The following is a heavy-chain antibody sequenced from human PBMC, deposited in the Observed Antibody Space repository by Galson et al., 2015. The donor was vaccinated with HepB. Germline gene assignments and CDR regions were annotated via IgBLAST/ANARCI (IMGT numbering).Heavy chain of an antibody. J-gene: IGHJ4*02. CDR2: IYSGGST. D-gene: IGHD6-19*01. CDR1: GFTVSSNY. Sequence: SLRLSCAASGFTVSSNYMSWVRQAPGKGLEWVSVIYSGGSTYYADSVKGRFTISRDNSKNTLYLQMNSLRAEDTAVYYCARVRQWLGSDYWGQGTLVTVSS. V-gene: IGHV3-66*01. CDR3: ARVRQWLGSDY.